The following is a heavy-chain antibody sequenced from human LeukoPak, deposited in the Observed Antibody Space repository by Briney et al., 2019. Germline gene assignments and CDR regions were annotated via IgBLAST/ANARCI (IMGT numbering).Heavy chain of an antibody. CDR3: ARAGLWFGSAFDI. J-gene: IGHJ3*02. CDR1: GGSISSSSYY. CDR2: IYYSGST. Sequence: SETLSLTCTVSGGSISSSSYYWGWIRQPPGKGLEWIGSIYYSGSTYYNPSLKSRVTISVDTSKNQFSLKLSSVTAADTAVYYCARAGLWFGSAFDIWGQGTMVTVSS. D-gene: IGHD3-10*01. V-gene: IGHV4-39*07.